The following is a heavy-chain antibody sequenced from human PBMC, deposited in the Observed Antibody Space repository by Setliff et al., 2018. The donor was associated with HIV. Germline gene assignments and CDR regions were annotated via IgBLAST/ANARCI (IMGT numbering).Heavy chain of an antibody. CDR1: GDSITSYY. J-gene: IGHJ4*02. CDR3: VRGTYYYDSSGYYYDY. V-gene: IGHV4-59*01. Sequence: SETLSLTCTVSGDSITSYYWTWIRQPPGKGLEWIGHIYYTGSTNYNPSLKSRVTISLDTSKNHFSLNLNSVTAADTAVYYCVRGTYYYDSSGYYYDYWGQGTLVTVSS. D-gene: IGHD3-22*01. CDR2: IYYTGST.